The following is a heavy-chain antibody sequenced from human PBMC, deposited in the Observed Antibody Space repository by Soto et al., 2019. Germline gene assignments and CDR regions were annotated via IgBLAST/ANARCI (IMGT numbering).Heavy chain of an antibody. CDR2: ISYDGSNK. CDR3: AKEVWSGPMDV. D-gene: IGHD3-3*01. CDR1: GFTFSSYG. J-gene: IGHJ6*02. V-gene: IGHV3-30*18. Sequence: QVQLVESGGGVVQPGRSLRLSCAASGFTFSSYGMHWVRQAPGKGLEWVAVISYDGSNKYYADSVKGRFTISRDNSKNTQYLQMNSLRAEDTAVYYCAKEVWSGPMDVWGQGTTVTVSS.